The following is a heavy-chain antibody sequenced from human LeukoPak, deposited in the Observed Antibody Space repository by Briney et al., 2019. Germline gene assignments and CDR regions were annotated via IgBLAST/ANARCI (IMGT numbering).Heavy chain of an antibody. J-gene: IGHJ4*02. CDR1: GFTFSSYA. V-gene: IGHV3-30-3*01. D-gene: IGHD5-12*01. Sequence: GRSLRLSCAASGFTFSSYAMHWVRQAPGKGLEWVAVISYDGSNKYYADSVKGRFTISRDNSKNTLYLQMNSLRAEDTAVYYCARGRWLQPFDYWGQGTLVTASS. CDR3: ARGRWLQPFDY. CDR2: ISYDGSNK.